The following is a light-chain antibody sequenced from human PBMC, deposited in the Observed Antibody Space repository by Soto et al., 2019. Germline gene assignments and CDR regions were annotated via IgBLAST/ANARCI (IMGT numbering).Light chain of an antibody. Sequence: DIQLTQSPSVLSASVGDRVTITCRASQAINTYLAWYQHKPGKAPNLLIYAASTLESGVPSRFSGRGSGTEFTLTVTSLQPEDFAPYYCQHLANFRLTFGGGTKGELK. CDR3: QHLANFRLT. V-gene: IGKV1-9*01. CDR1: QAINTY. CDR2: AAS. J-gene: IGKJ4*01.